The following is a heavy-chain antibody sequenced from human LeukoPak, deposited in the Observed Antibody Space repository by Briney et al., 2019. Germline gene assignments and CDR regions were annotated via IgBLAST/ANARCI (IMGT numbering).Heavy chain of an antibody. J-gene: IGHJ4*02. CDR1: GYTFSNYD. V-gene: IGHV1-18*01. D-gene: IGHD3-22*01. CDR3: ARHYYDSGGYNSAFDY. Sequence: ASVNVSCKASGYTFSNYDITWVRQAPGQGLEWLGWISAYSGDTNYAQKLQGRVTMTTDTSTGTAYMELRSLRSDDTAVYYCARHYYDSGGYNSAFDYWGQGTLVTVSS. CDR2: ISAYSGDT.